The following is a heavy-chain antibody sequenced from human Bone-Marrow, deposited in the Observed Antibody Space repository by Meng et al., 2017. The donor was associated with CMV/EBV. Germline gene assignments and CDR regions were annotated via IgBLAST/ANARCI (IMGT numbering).Heavy chain of an antibody. D-gene: IGHD5-12*01. CDR3: AKASYSDYGYYYYGMDV. V-gene: IGHV3-48*03. J-gene: IGHJ6*02. Sequence: GESLKISCAASGFKFSSYEINWVRQAPGKGLEWVSCISTSGSARYFADSVKGRFTISRDNTENSLYLQMSSLRAEDTAVYFCAKASYSDYGYYYYGMDVWGQGTTVTVSS. CDR2: ISTSGSAR. CDR1: GFKFSSYE.